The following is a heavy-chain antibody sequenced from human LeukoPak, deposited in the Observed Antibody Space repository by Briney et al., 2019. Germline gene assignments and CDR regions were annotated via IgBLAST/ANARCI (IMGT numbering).Heavy chain of an antibody. V-gene: IGHV3-23*01. CDR1: GFTFLTYA. CDR3: AKAGRSGWYPGWPFDI. Sequence: PGGSLRLSCAASGFTFLTYAMSLVRQAPGKGLQWVSVIRDSGASTYYADSVKGRFTISRDNSKNTLYLQMNSLRAEDTAVYYCAKAGRSGWYPGWPFDIWAKGQWSPSLQ. J-gene: IGHJ3*02. CDR2: IRDSGAST. D-gene: IGHD6-19*01.